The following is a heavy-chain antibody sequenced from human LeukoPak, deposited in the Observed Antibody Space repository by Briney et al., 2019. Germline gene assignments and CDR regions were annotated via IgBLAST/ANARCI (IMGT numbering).Heavy chain of an antibody. CDR3: ARKPPSYSSGWYYFDY. CDR1: GFTFSSYW. CDR2: IKQDGSEK. D-gene: IGHD6-19*01. J-gene: IGHJ4*02. V-gene: IGHV3-7*01. Sequence: GGSLRLSCAASGFTFSSYWMSWVRQAPGKGLEWVANIKQDGSEKYYVDSVKGRFTISRDNAKNSLYLQMNSLRAEDTAVYYCARKPPSYSSGWYYFDYWGQGTLVTVSS.